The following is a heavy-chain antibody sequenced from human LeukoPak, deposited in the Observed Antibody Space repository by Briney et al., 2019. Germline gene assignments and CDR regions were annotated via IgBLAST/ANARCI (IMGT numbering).Heavy chain of an antibody. Sequence: GGSLRLSCAASGFTFSSYAMSWVRQAPGKGLEWVSAISGSGGSTYYADSVKGRFTISRDNSKNTLYLQMNSLRAEDTAVYYCAKQQHIVVVTAIRDNPRYYYYGTDVWGQGTTVTVSS. CDR1: GFTFSSYA. J-gene: IGHJ6*02. D-gene: IGHD2-21*02. CDR2: ISGSGGST. V-gene: IGHV3-23*01. CDR3: AKQQHIVVVTAIRDNPRYYYYGTDV.